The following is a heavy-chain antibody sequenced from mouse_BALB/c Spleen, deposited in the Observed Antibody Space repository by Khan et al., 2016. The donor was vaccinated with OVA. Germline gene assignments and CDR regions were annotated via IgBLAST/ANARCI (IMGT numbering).Heavy chain of an antibody. J-gene: IGHJ1*01. CDR2: INTYTGEP. D-gene: IGHD1-2*01. CDR1: GYTFTNYG. V-gene: IGHV9-3-1*01. Sequence: QIQLVQSGPELKKPGETVKISCKASGYTFTNYGMNWVKQAPGKGLKWMGWINTYTGEPTYADDFKGRFAFSLETSASTAYLQINNLKNEDTATYFCGSDGHWYFDDWGAGTTVTVSS. CDR3: GSDGHWYFDD.